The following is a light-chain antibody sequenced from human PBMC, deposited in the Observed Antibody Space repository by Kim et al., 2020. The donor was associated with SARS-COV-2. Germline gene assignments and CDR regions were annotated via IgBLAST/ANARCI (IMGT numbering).Light chain of an antibody. Sequence: DIVMTQSPDSLAVSLGERATINCKSSQSVLYSSNNKNYLAWYQQKPGQPPKLLIYWASTRESGVPDRFSGSGSGTDFTLTISSLQAEDVAVYYCQQYYSTPSGRVTFGQGTRLEIK. J-gene: IGKJ5*01. CDR1: QSVLYSSNNKNY. CDR2: WAS. CDR3: QQYYSTPSGRVT. V-gene: IGKV4-1*01.